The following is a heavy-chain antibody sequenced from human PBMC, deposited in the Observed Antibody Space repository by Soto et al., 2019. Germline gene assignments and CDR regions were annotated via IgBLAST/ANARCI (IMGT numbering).Heavy chain of an antibody. J-gene: IGHJ4*02. Sequence: GGSLRLSCAASGFTFSTYAMTWVRQAPGKGLEWVSHISANGDTTYYADSVKGRFTVSRDNSKNTLFLRMNSLRAEDTAVYYCAKDLLDMALDYWGQGTLVTVSS. CDR1: GFTFSTYA. D-gene: IGHD1-26*01. CDR2: ISANGDTT. V-gene: IGHV3-23*01. CDR3: AKDLLDMALDY.